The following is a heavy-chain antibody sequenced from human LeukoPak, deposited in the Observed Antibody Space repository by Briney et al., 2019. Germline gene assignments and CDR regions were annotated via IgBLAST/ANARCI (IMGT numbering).Heavy chain of an antibody. Sequence: GGSLRLSCAASGFTVSSNYMSWVRQAPGKGLEWVSVIYSGGSTYCADSVKGRFTISRDNSKNTLYLQMNSLRAEDTAVYYCARVQDSSGYYYPNWFDPWGQGTLVTVSS. J-gene: IGHJ5*02. CDR3: ARVQDSSGYYYPNWFDP. D-gene: IGHD3-22*01. CDR2: IYSGGST. CDR1: GFTVSSNY. V-gene: IGHV3-53*01.